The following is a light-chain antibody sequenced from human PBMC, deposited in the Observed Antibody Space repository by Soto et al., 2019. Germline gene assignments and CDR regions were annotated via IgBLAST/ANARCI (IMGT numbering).Light chain of an antibody. CDR3: QQRNVWPPIT. J-gene: IGKJ5*01. V-gene: IGKV3-11*01. CDR2: DAS. Sequence: IVLTQSPGTLSLSPGERATLSCRASQSVSSSFLAWYQQKPGQAPRLVIFDASNRANGVPARFGGSGSGTDFTLTINSLEPEDFAVYYCQQRNVWPPITFGQGTRLEIK. CDR1: QSVSSSF.